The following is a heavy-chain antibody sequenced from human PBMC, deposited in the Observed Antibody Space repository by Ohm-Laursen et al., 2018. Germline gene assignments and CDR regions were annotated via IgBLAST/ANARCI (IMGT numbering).Heavy chain of an antibody. Sequence: SLRLSCTASGFTFSSYGMSWVRQAPGKGPEWVSSISRSGGGTYYADSVKGRFTISRDDSKNTLYLQMNSLRAEDTALYYCARGLWWFDPWGQGTLVTVSS. CDR2: ISRSGGGT. V-gene: IGHV3-23*01. CDR3: ARGLWWFDP. J-gene: IGHJ5*02. CDR1: GFTFSSYG.